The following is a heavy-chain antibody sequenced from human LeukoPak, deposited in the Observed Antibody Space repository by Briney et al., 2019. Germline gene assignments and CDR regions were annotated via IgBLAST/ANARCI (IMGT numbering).Heavy chain of an antibody. CDR2: ISYDGSNK. CDR1: GFTFSSYA. D-gene: IGHD6-19*01. CDR3: ARARDSSGWLTTRGDFDY. J-gene: IGHJ4*02. V-gene: IGHV3-30-3*01. Sequence: GGSLRLSCAASGFTFSSYAMHWVRQAPGKGLEWVAVISYDGSNKYYADSVKGRFTISRDNSKNTLYLQMNSLRAEDTAVYYCARARDSSGWLTTRGDFDYWGQGTLVTVSS.